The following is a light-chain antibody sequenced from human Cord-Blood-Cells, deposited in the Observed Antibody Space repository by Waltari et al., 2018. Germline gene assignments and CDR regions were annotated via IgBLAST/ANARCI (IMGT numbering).Light chain of an antibody. CDR3: QQRSNWPWT. V-gene: IGKV3-11*01. Sequence: EIVLTQSPATLSLSPGDRATLSCSASQSVSSYLAWYQQKPGQAPRLLIYDASNRATGIPARFSGSGSGTDFTLTISSLEPEDFAVYYCQQRSNWPWTFGQGTKVEIK. CDR2: DAS. CDR1: QSVSSY. J-gene: IGKJ1*01.